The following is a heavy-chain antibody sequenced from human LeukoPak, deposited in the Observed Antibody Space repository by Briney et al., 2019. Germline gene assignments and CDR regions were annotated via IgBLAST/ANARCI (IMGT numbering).Heavy chain of an antibody. D-gene: IGHD6-25*01. V-gene: IGHV4-4*07. J-gene: IGHJ4*02. CDR1: GGSISSYC. Sequence: SETLSLTCAVSGGSISSYCWTWIRQRAGKGLEWIGRVYTNGNTDYNSSLKSRVTMSVDTSNSQVSLNLNSVTAADTAVYYCATEGLSSGRWFGYWGQGTLVTVSS. CDR3: ATEGLSSGRWFGY. CDR2: VYTNGNT.